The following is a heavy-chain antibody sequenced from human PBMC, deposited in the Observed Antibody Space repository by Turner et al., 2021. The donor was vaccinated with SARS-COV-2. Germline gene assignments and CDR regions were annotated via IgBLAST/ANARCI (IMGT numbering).Heavy chain of an antibody. CDR2: IDTDGSTK. CDR1: CFTFSSYW. J-gene: IGHJ3*02. D-gene: IGHD6-19*01. Sequence: EVQLVESGGGLVQPGGSLRLPCAASCFTFSSYWMHWVRQAPGQGLMWVSRIDTDGSTKSYADSVKGRFTISRDNAKNTLYLQMNSLRAEDTAVYYCARGHSSGWHQSGAFDIWGQGTMVTVSS. V-gene: IGHV3-74*01. CDR3: ARGHSSGWHQSGAFDI.